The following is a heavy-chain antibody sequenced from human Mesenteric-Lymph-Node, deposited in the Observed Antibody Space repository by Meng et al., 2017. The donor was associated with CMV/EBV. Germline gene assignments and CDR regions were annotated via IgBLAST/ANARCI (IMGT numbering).Heavy chain of an antibody. V-gene: IGHV3-66*02. CDR1: GFTFSSYS. CDR2: IYSGGNT. D-gene: IGHD6-13*01. Sequence: LSLTCAASGFTFSSYSMNWVRQAPGKGLEWVSFIYSGGNTYYADSVKGRFTISRDTSKNTLYLQMNSLRAEDTAVYYCAREKPAAGVDYWGQGTLVTVSS. CDR3: AREKPAAGVDY. J-gene: IGHJ4*02.